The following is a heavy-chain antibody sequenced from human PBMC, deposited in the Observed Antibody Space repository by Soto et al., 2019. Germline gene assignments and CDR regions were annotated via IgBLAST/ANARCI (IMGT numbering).Heavy chain of an antibody. J-gene: IGHJ3*02. CDR1: AFTFSRHT. CDR3: GKDRSGNYYGSGSVPDAFDI. Sequence: GRSLRLSCAASAFTFSRHTMNWVRQAPGKGLEWVAAISRSGGSTYYADSVKGRFTISRDNAKITLFLQMNSLRAEDTAVYFCGKDRSGNYYGSGSVPDAFDIWGQGTMVTVSS. CDR2: ISRSGGST. V-gene: IGHV3-23*01. D-gene: IGHD3-10*01.